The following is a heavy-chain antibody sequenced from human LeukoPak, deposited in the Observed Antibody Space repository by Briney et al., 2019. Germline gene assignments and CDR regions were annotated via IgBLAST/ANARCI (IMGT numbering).Heavy chain of an antibody. V-gene: IGHV6-1*01. J-gene: IGHJ3*02. Sequence: SQTLSLTCAISGDSVSSNNAAWNWIRQSPSRGLEWLGRTYYRPRWFTDYALSVKSRITINPDTSRNQFSLQLSSVSPEDTAVYYCVRGSALDIWGQGTMVTVSS. CDR1: GDSVSSNNAA. CDR3: VRGSALDI. CDR2: TYYRPRWFT.